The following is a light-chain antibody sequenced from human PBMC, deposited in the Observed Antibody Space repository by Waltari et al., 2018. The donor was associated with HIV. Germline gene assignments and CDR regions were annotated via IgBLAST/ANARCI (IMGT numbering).Light chain of an antibody. CDR1: SSHIGGYNF. CDR3: SSYTSSSTLFV. J-gene: IGLJ1*01. V-gene: IGLV2-14*01. CDR2: DVS. Sequence: QPALPQPASVSGSPGQSITISCTAASSHIGGYNFVSWYQQHPGKAPKLMISDVSNRPSGVSNRFSGSKSGNTASLTISGLQAEDEADYYCSSYTSSSTLFVFGTGTKVTVL.